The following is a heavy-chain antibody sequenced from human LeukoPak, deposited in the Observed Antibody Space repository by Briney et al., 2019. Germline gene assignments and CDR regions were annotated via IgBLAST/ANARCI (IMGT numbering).Heavy chain of an antibody. CDR1: GYTFTSYA. D-gene: IGHD1-20*01. CDR2: MNAGNGNT. Sequence: ASVKVSCKASGYTFTSYAMHWVRQAPGQRLEWMGWMNAGNGNTKYSQKFQGRVTITRDTSASTAYMELSSLRSEDTAVYYCARFRGVTGTTSYFDYWGQGTLVTVSS. V-gene: IGHV1-3*01. J-gene: IGHJ4*02. CDR3: ARFRGVTGTTSYFDY.